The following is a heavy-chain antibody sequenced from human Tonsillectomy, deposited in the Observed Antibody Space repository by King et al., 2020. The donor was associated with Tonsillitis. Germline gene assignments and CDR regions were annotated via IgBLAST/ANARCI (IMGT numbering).Heavy chain of an antibody. CDR3: ARGYDSSGYYPSYYYYMDV. J-gene: IGHJ6*03. CDR1: GGTFSSYA. V-gene: IGHV1-69*01. D-gene: IGHD3-22*01. Sequence: HVQLVQSGAEVKKPGSSVKVSCKASGGTFSSYAISWVRQAPGQGLEWTGGIIPIFGTANYAQKFQGRVTITADESTSTAYMELSSLRSEDTAVYYCARGYDSSGYYPSYYYYMDVWGKGTTVTVPS. CDR2: IIPIFGTA.